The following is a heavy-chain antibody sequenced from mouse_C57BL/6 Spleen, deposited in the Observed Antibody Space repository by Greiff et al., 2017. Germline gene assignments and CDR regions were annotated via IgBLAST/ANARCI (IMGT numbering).Heavy chain of an antibody. Sequence: EVQLQQSGPGLAKPSQTLSLTCTVTGYSITSDYWNCIRKFPGNKLEYMGYISYSGSTYYNPSLKSRISITRDTSKNQYYLQLNSGTTEDTATYYCASGKGGFAYWGQGTLVTVSA. CDR1: GYSITSDY. V-gene: IGHV3-8*01. CDR3: ASGKGGFAY. J-gene: IGHJ3*01. CDR2: ISYSGST.